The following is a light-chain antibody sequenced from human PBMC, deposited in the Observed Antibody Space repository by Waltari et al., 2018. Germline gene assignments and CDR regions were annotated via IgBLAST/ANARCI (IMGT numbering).Light chain of an antibody. J-gene: IGKJ4*01. Sequence: VVLTQSPGTLSLSPGERATLSCRASQSVSSSYLAWYQQKPGQAPRLLIYGASSRATGIPARFSGSGSGTDFSLTISRLEPEDFAVYFCQQYDNSPPGLTFGGGTKLEIK. CDR2: GAS. CDR1: QSVSSSY. CDR3: QQYDNSPPGLT. V-gene: IGKV3-20*01.